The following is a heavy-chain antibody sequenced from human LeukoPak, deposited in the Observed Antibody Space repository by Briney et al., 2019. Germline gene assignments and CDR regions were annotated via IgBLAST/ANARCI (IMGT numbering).Heavy chain of an antibody. V-gene: IGHV4-34*01. CDR2: INHSGST. CDR3: AGQDDFWT. Sequence: SGTLSLTCAVYGGSFSGYYWSWIRQPPGKGLEWIGEINHSGSTNYNPSLKSRVTISVDTSRNQFSLKLSSVTAADTAVYYCAGQDDFWTWGQGTLVTVSS. J-gene: IGHJ5*02. D-gene: IGHD3-3*01. CDR1: GGSFSGYY.